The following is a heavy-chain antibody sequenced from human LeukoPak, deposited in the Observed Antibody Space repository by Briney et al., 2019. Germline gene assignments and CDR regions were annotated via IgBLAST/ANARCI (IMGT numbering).Heavy chain of an antibody. V-gene: IGHV5-51*01. CDR1: GYSFTTYW. Sequence: GESLKISCKASGYSFTTYWIGWVRQMPGKGLEWMGIIYPADSAAKYSPSFQGQVTISADKSISTAYLQWSSLKASDTAMYYCARGGPGGAFDIWGQGTMVTVSS. CDR2: IYPADSAA. J-gene: IGHJ3*02. CDR3: ARGGPGGAFDI. D-gene: IGHD3-16*01.